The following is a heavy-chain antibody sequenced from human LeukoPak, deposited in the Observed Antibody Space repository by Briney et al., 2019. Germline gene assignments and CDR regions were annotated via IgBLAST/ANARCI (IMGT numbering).Heavy chain of an antibody. CDR2: IIPILDVA. CDR3: AREPRRQQLLYWYFDL. CDR1: GGTFSSFA. D-gene: IGHD6-13*01. V-gene: IGHV1-69*04. Sequence: SVKVSCKSSGGTFSSFAISWVRQAPGQGLEWMGRIIPILDVADYAQKFQDRVTITADTSSNTAYMELSSLTSEDTAVYFCAREPRRQQLLYWYFDLWGRGTLITVSS. J-gene: IGHJ2*01.